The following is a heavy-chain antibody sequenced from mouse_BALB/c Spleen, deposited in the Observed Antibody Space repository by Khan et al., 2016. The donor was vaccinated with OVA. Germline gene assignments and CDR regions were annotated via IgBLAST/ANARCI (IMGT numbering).Heavy chain of an antibody. CDR1: GFSLSNYG. D-gene: IGHD1-3*01. CDR3: ARAFYNGAWFAY. J-gene: IGHJ3*01. CDR2: IWAGGST. Sequence: VQLKESGPGLVAPSQTLSITCTVSGFSLSNYGVHWVRQSPGKGLEWLGVIWAGGSTNHNSALMSRLSISNDNSNSQVFLTMNSLQTDDTAMYSCARAFYNGAWFAYWGQGTLVTVSA. V-gene: IGHV2-9*02.